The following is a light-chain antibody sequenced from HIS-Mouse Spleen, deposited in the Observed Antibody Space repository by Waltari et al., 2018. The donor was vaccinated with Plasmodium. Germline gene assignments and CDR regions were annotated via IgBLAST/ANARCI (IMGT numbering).Light chain of an antibody. CDR3: SSYTSSSTLEV. V-gene: IGLV2-14*03. CDR1: SSDVGGYNY. J-gene: IGLJ3*02. CDR2: DVI. Sequence: QSALTQPASVSGSPGQSITISCTGTSSDVGGYNYVSWYQHHPGKAPKLMIYDVINRPSGVSNRFSGSKSGNTASLTISGLQAEDEADYYCSSYTSSSTLEVFGGGTKL.